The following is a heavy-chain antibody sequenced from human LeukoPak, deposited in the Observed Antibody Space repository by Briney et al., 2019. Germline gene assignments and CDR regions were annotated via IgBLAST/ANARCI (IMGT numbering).Heavy chain of an antibody. CDR3: ASPIYGDYTENGFDI. CDR1: GGPFSGYY. CDR2: INHSGNT. J-gene: IGHJ3*02. V-gene: IGHV4-34*01. Sequence: PSETLSLTCAVYGGPFSGYYWSWIRQPPGKGLEWIGEINHSGNTNYNPSLKSRVTILVDTSKNQFSLKLNSVTAADTAVYYCASPIYGDYTENGFDIWGQGTMVTVSS. D-gene: IGHD4-17*01.